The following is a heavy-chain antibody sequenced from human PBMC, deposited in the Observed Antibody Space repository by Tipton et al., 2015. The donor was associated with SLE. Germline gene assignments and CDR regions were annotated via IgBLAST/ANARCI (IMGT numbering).Heavy chain of an antibody. CDR1: GFRFSGYW. CDR2: LNSDGTDT. J-gene: IGHJ6*03. CDR3: ARVSGSAYYYYYMDV. D-gene: IGHD1-26*01. Sequence: GSLRLSCVASGFRFSGYWMHWVRQAPGKGLVWVSRLNSDGTDTSHADFVKGRFTISRDNAKNSLYLQMNSLTAEDTAVYYCARVSGSAYYYYYMDVWGKGTTVTVSS. V-gene: IGHV3-74*01.